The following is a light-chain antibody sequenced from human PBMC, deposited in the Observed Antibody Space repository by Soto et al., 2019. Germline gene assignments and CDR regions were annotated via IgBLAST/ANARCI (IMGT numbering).Light chain of an antibody. J-gene: IGKJ1*01. CDR1: QDVSND. CDR2: AAS. V-gene: IGKV1-9*01. CDR3: QQLNSYSVT. Sequence: DIQMTPSPPSLSASVGDRVTITCRASQDVSNDLAWYQQKPGKAPKLLIYAASTLQSGVPSRFSGSGSGTEFTLTISSLQPEDFATYYCQQLNSYSVTFGQGTKVDNK.